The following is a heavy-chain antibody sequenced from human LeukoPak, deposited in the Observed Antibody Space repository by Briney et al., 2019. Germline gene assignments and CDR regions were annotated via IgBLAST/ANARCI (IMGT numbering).Heavy chain of an antibody. D-gene: IGHD3-10*01. CDR1: GFTFSSYS. CDR2: ISSSSSYI. V-gene: IGHV3-21*01. Sequence: GGSLRLSCAASGFTFSSYSMNWVRQAPGKGLEWVSSISSSSSYIYYADSVKGRFTISRDNAKNSLYLQMNSLRAEDTAVYYCARADYGSGSDWFDPWGQGTLVTVSS. J-gene: IGHJ5*02. CDR3: ARADYGSGSDWFDP.